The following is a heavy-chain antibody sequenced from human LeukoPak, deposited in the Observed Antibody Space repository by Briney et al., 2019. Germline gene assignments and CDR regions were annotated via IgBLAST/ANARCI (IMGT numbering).Heavy chain of an antibody. V-gene: IGHV4-38-2*01. CDR3: ARRDGTYFDS. CDR1: GFSIRSGYY. CDR2: IYHSGIT. Sequence: PSETLSLTCAVSGFSIRSGYYWGWIRQPPGKGLEWIGTIYHSGITYYNSSLKSRVIISVDTSKNQFSLKLNSVTAADTAVYYCARRDGTYFDSWGQGTLVTASS. J-gene: IGHJ4*02. D-gene: IGHD5-24*01.